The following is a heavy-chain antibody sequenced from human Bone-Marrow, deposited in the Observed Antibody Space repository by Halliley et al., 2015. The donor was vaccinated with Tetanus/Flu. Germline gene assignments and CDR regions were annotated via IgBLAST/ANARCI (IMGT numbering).Heavy chain of an antibody. V-gene: IGHV4-59*01. Sequence: IGYIYYSGSTNYNPSPKSRVTISVDTSKNQFSLKLSSVTAADTAVYYCARVPYSSGYEEYYFDYWGQGTLVTVSS. CDR3: ARVPYSSGYEEYYFDY. CDR2: IYYSGST. D-gene: IGHD3-22*01. J-gene: IGHJ4*02.